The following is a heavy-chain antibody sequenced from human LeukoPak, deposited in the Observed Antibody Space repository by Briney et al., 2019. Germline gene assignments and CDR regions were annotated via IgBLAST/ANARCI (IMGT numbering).Heavy chain of an antibody. D-gene: IGHD1-7*01. CDR2: INPNSGGT. CDR3: ARGELELISRAPPDY. J-gene: IGHJ4*02. CDR1: GYTFTGYY. V-gene: IGHV1-2*02. Sequence: GASVKVSCKASGYTFTGYYMHWVRQAPGQGLEWMGWINPNSGGTNYAQKFQGRVTMTRDTSISTAYMELSRLRSDDTAVYYCARGELELISRAPPDYWGQGTLVTVSS.